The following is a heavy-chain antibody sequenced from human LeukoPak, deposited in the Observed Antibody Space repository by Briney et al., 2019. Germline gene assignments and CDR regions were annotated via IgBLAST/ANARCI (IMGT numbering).Heavy chain of an antibody. CDR1: GGSFSGYY. Sequence: PSETLSLTCAVYGGSFSGYYWSWIRQPPGKGLEWIGEINHSGSTNYNPSLKSRVTISVDTSKNQFSLKLSSVTAADTAVYYCARGGSSGWFMDYYYYYMDVWGKGTTVTVSS. J-gene: IGHJ6*03. CDR2: INHSGST. V-gene: IGHV4-34*01. D-gene: IGHD6-19*01. CDR3: ARGGSSGWFMDYYYYYMDV.